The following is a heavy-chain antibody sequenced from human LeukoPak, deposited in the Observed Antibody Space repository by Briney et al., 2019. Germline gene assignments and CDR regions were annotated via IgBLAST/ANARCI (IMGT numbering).Heavy chain of an antibody. Sequence: GASVKVSCKASGYTFTGYYMHWVRQAPGQGLEWMGWINPNSGGTNYAQKFQGRVTMTRDTSISTAYMELSRLRSDDTAVYYCARDRYYYDSSGSKSCGYWGQGTLVTVSS. J-gene: IGHJ4*02. CDR1: GYTFTGYY. V-gene: IGHV1-2*02. D-gene: IGHD3-22*01. CDR3: ARDRYYYDSSGSKSCGY. CDR2: INPNSGGT.